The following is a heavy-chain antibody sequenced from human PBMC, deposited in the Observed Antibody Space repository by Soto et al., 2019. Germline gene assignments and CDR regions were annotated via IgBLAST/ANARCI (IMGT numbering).Heavy chain of an antibody. J-gene: IGHJ2*01. V-gene: IGHV4-4*02. Sequence: LQESGPGLVKPSGTLSLNCAVSGGSISTSDWWTWVRQSPGQGLEWIGEAYQSGSTNYNPSLKSRVAISLDKSKNQFSLNVISVTAADTAIYYCARYNYVFTKSLWSLNLWGRGTFVTVSS. D-gene: IGHD3-16*01. CDR3: ARYNYVFTKSLWSLNL. CDR2: AYQSGST. CDR1: GGSISTSDW.